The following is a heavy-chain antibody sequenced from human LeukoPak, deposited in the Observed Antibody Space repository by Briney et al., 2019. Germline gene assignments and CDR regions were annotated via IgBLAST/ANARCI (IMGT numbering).Heavy chain of an antibody. CDR3: TRDPRNKGFDP. J-gene: IGHJ5*02. Sequence: GGSLRLSCAASGYTLSYYWMHWVRQAPGKGRVWVSCINGEGSRTNYPDSVKGRFTISRDNAKNTLYLEMNSLRAVDTAVYYCTRDPRNKGFDPWGQGTLVTVSS. D-gene: IGHD1/OR15-1a*01. V-gene: IGHV3-74*01. CDR1: GYTLSYYW. CDR2: INGEGSRT.